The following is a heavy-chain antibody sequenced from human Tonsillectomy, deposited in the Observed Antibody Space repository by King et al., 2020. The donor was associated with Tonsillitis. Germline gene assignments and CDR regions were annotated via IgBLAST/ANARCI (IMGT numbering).Heavy chain of an antibody. CDR1: GYTFTSYA. CDR2: INAGSGNT. J-gene: IGHJ1*01. Sequence: QLVQSGAEVKRPGASVKVSCKASGYTFTSYALHWVRQAPGQRLEWLGWINAGSGNTKYSQKFQGRVTITRDTSASTAFMELSSLRSEDTAVYHCAGVPTPEYSSLPSYFQHWGQRTLVTVSS. CDR3: AGVPTPEYSSLPSYFQH. D-gene: IGHD6-6*01. V-gene: IGHV1-3*01.